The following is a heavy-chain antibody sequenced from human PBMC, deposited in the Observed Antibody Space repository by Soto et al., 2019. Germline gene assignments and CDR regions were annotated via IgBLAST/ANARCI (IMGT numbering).Heavy chain of an antibody. J-gene: IGHJ1*01. D-gene: IGHD6-19*01. CDR2: ISGSGDST. Sequence: EVQLLESGGGLVQPGGSLRLSCAASGFTFSSYAMSWVRQAPGKGLEWVSGISGSGDSTYYADSVKGRFTISRDNSKTTLYRQMRRLRAEDTAVYYCAKGVAGIAVAGTGYFQHWGQGTLVTVSS. CDR1: GFTFSSYA. V-gene: IGHV3-23*01. CDR3: AKGVAGIAVAGTGYFQH.